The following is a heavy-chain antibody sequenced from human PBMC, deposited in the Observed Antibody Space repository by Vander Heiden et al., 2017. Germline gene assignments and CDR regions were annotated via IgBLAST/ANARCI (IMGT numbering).Heavy chain of an antibody. Sequence: EVQLLEAGGGLVQPGGSLSPSCAAPGFTFSSYAMSWVRQAPGKGLECVSAISGSGGSTYYADSVKGRFTISRDNSKNTLYLQMNSLRAEDTAVYYCAKSGYCSSTSCYRFYYYYGMDVWGQGTTVTVSS. CDR3: AKSGYCSSTSCYRFYYYYGMDV. V-gene: IGHV3-23*01. CDR2: ISGSGGST. J-gene: IGHJ6*02. D-gene: IGHD2-2*02. CDR1: GFTFSSYA.